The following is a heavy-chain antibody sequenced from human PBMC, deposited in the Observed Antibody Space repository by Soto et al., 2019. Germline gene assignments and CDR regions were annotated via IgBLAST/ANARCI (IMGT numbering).Heavy chain of an antibody. CDR2: ISAYNGNA. D-gene: IGHD3-3*01. J-gene: IGHJ5*02. CDR1: GYAFTNYG. CDR3: ARGSRFDWFDP. Sequence: ASVKVSCKASGYAFTNYGFTWVRQAPGQGLEWMGWISAYNGNANYGQNFQGRVTMTTDTATSTAHMELRSLRYDDTAIYYCARGSRFDWFDPWGQGTLVTVSS. V-gene: IGHV1-18*04.